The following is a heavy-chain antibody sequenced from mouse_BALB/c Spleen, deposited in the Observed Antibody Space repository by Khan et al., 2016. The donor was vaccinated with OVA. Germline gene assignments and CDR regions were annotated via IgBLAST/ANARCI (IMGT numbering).Heavy chain of an antibody. Sequence: QVQLKESGPGLVAPSQSLSITCTVSGFSLTSYGVHWVRQPPEKGLEWLGVIWTGGSTNYNSALMSRLNISKDNSKSQVFLKMNSLQTDDTAMYYCARYYGNYGWYFDVWGAGTTVTVSS. CDR3: ARYYGNYGWYFDV. J-gene: IGHJ1*01. CDR2: IWTGGST. CDR1: GFSLTSYG. D-gene: IGHD2-1*01. V-gene: IGHV2-9*02.